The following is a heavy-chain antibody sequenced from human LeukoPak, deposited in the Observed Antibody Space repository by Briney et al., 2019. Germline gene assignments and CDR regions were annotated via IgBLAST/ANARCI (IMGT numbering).Heavy chain of an antibody. V-gene: IGHV3-48*04. D-gene: IGHD3-10*02. CDR3: AELGITMIGGV. CDR2: ISSSGSTI. J-gene: IGHJ6*04. Sequence: SGGSLRLSCAASGFTFSSYSMNWVRQAPGKGLDWVSYISSSGSTIYYADSVKGRFTISRDNSKNSLYLQMNSLIAEDTAVYYCAELGITMIGGVWGKGTTVTISS. CDR1: GFTFSSYS.